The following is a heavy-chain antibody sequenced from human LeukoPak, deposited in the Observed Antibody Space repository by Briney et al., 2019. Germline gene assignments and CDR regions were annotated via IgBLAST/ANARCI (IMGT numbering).Heavy chain of an antibody. Sequence: GGSLRLSCAASGSTFSSYSMNWVRQAPGKALEWVSSISSSSSNIYYADSVKGRFTISRDNAKNSLYLQMNSLRVEDTAVYYCARCTTGRTFGSLREIKRSREIDYWGQGTLVTVSS. CDR3: ARCTTGRTFGSLREIKRSREIDY. CDR2: ISSSSSNI. D-gene: IGHD1-1*01. V-gene: IGHV3-21*01. CDR1: GSTFSSYS. J-gene: IGHJ4*02.